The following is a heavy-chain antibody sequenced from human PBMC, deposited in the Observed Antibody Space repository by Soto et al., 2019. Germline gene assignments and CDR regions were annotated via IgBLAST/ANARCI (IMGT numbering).Heavy chain of an antibody. CDR2: ISRSGNYI. Sequence: EVQLVESGGGLVKPGGSLRLSCAASGFTFSTYTMNWVRQAPGKGLEWVSSISRSGNYIYYADSVKGRFTISRDSAKNSLYLQMDSLSADDTAVYYCSRDRGPRRPVPGKHYYYYGMDVWGLGTTVTVSS. CDR3: SRDRGPRRPVPGKHYYYYGMDV. V-gene: IGHV3-21*01. J-gene: IGHJ6*02. CDR1: GFTFSTYT. D-gene: IGHD2-2*01.